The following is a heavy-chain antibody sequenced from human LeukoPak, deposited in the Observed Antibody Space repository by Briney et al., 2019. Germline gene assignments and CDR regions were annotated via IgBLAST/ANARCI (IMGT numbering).Heavy chain of an antibody. CDR2: IKQDGSEK. CDR1: GFTFSSYW. CDR3: ARADYVWGSYRYFSAFDI. Sequence: GGSLRLSXAASGFTFSSYWMSWVRQAPGKGMEWVANIKQDGSEKYYVDSVKGRFTISRDNAKNSLYLQMNSLRAEDTAVYYCARADYVWGSYRYFSAFDIWGQGTMVTVSS. J-gene: IGHJ3*02. D-gene: IGHD3-16*02. V-gene: IGHV3-7*01.